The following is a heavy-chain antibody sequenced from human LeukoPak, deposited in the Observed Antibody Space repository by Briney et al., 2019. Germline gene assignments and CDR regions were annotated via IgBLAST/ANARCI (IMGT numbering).Heavy chain of an antibody. CDR3: AKDSLSGTTWMGKYHYYMDV. V-gene: IGHV3-23*01. D-gene: IGHD1-7*01. CDR1: GFTFSSYA. J-gene: IGHJ6*03. CDR2: ISGSGGST. Sequence: GGSLRLSCAASGFTFSSYAMTWVRQAPGKGLEWVSAISGSGGSTYYADSVRGRFTISRDSSKNTLYLQMNSLRAEDTAVYYCAKDSLSGTTWMGKYHYYMDVWGKGTTVTVSS.